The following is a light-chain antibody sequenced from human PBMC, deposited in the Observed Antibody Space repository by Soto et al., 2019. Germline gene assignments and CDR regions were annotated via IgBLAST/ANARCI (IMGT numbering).Light chain of an antibody. CDR3: QQYNNWPPWT. V-gene: IGKV3-15*01. J-gene: IGKJ1*01. Sequence: IVMTQSPATLSVSPGERATLSCRASQSVSSNLAWYQQKPDQAPRLLIYGASTRATGIPARFSGSGSGTKFTLTISGLQSEDFAVYYCQQYNNWPPWTFGQGTKVDIK. CDR1: QSVSSN. CDR2: GAS.